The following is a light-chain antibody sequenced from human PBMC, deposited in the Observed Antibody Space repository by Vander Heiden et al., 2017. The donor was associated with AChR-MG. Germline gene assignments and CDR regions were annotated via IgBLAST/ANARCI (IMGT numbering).Light chain of an antibody. CDR2: GAS. Sequence: IVLTQSPGTLSLSPGERATLSCRASQSVSSSYLAWYQQKLGQAPRLLIYGASSRATGIPDRFSGSGSGTDFTLTISRLEPEDFAVYYCQQYGSSPQTFGQGTKLEIK. V-gene: IGKV3-20*01. CDR3: QQYGSSPQT. J-gene: IGKJ2*01. CDR1: QSVSSSY.